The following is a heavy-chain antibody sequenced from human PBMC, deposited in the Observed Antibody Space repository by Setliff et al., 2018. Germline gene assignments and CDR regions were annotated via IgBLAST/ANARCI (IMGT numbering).Heavy chain of an antibody. D-gene: IGHD5-12*01. V-gene: IGHV5-51*01. CDR1: GYSFTDYW. Sequence: GESLKISCKGSGYSFTDYWIGWVRQMPGEGLEWMGIIHPSNSGTVYSPSFQGQVTISADRSITTAYLQWSSLKASDTAIYYCARNRVALYDAFDIWGQGTMVTVSS. CDR2: IHPSNSGT. J-gene: IGHJ3*02. CDR3: ARNRVALYDAFDI.